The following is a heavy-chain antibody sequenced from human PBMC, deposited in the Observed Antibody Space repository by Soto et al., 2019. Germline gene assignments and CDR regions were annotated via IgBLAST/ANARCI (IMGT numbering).Heavy chain of an antibody. CDR1: GFTFSNAW. CDR3: TTDEGVGYCSGGSCYSGEGVYYYYGMDV. CDR2: IKSKTDGGTT. V-gene: IGHV3-15*07. Sequence: GGSLRLSCAASGFTFSNAWMNWVRQAPGKGLEWVGRIKSKTDGGTTDYAAPVKGSFTISRDDSKNTLYVQMNSLKTEDTAVYYCTTDEGVGYCSGGSCYSGEGVYYYYGMDVWGQGTTVTVSS. J-gene: IGHJ6*02. D-gene: IGHD2-15*01.